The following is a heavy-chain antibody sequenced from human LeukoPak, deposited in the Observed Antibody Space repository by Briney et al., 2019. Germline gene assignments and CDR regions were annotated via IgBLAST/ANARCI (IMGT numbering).Heavy chain of an antibody. CDR1: GFTFSGSA. CDR3: ATDERSSGWY. Sequence: GGSLRLSCAASGFTFSGSAMHWVRQASGKGLEWVGRIRSKANSYATAYAASVKGRFTISRDDSKNTAYLQMNSLRAEDTAVYYCATDERSSGWYWGQGTLVTVSS. V-gene: IGHV3-73*01. J-gene: IGHJ4*02. CDR2: IRSKANSYAT. D-gene: IGHD6-19*01.